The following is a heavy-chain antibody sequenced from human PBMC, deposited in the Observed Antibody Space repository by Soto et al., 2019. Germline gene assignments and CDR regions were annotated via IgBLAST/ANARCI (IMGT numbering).Heavy chain of an antibody. CDR2: ISAAGDP. J-gene: IGHJ6*02. Sequence: EVQLVESGGGLVQPGGSLRLSSEASGFTFRNYDMHWVRQGTGKGLEWVSGISAAGDPDYADSVEGRFTISRENAQNSFFLQMNSPRVGDTAVYYCARTDRDFYGLDVWGQGTTVIVSS. V-gene: IGHV3-13*05. CDR3: ARTDRDFYGLDV. CDR1: GFTFRNYD.